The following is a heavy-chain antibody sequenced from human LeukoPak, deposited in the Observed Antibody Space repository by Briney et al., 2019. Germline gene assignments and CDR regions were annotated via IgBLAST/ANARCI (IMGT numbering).Heavy chain of an antibody. CDR2: ISSSDDGT. Sequence: GGSLRLSCAASGFSLSSYAMSWVRQAPGKGLEWVSAISSSDDGTYHAGSVRGRFTISRDNSGHILYLQLNRLRVDDTAFYYCPKPLLTPGNWGPGTLVTVSS. J-gene: IGHJ4*02. CDR3: PKPLLTPGN. CDR1: GFSLSSYA. V-gene: IGHV3-23*01. D-gene: IGHD4-23*01.